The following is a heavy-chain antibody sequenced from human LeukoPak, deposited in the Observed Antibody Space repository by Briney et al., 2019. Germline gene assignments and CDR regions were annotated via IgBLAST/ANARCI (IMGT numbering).Heavy chain of an antibody. V-gene: IGHV4-59*01. CDR3: ARDGDGYNSGYYFDY. CDR2: IYYSGST. J-gene: IGHJ4*02. Sequence: SETLSLTCAVYGGSFSGYYWSWIRQPPGKGLEWIGYIYYSGSTNYNPSLKSRVTISVDTSKNQFSLKLSSVTAADTAVYYCARDGDGYNSGYYFDYWGQGTLVTVSS. CDR1: GGSFSGYY. D-gene: IGHD5-24*01.